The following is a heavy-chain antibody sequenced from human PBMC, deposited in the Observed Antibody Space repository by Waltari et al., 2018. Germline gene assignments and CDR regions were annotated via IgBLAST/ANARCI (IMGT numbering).Heavy chain of an antibody. D-gene: IGHD3-10*01. CDR3: ARTPLQGYHGSGADDY. CDR1: GYSISSGYY. CDR2: IYRSGST. V-gene: IGHV4-38-2*02. Sequence: QVQLHESGPGLVKPSETLSLTCTVSGYSISSGYYWGWIRQPPGQGLEWIGSIYRSGSTFYNPSLKSRVTISVDTSKNQFSLKLSSVTAADTAVYYCARTPLQGYHGSGADDYWGQGTLVIVSS. J-gene: IGHJ4*02.